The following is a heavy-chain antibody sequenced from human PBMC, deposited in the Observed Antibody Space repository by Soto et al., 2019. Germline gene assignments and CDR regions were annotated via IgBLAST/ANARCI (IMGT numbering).Heavy chain of an antibody. Sequence: QVQLQESGPGLVRPSETLSLTCTVSSDSISSYYWIWIRKSPGKGLAWIGYTDYSGNTNYNPSLKSRVTISGDTSKNQFSLRLSSVTAADTAVYYCARAVGDPLYYLDYWGQGTLVTVSS. V-gene: IGHV4-59*08. J-gene: IGHJ4*02. CDR1: SDSISSYY. CDR2: TDYSGNT. CDR3: ARAVGDPLYYLDY. D-gene: IGHD6-19*01.